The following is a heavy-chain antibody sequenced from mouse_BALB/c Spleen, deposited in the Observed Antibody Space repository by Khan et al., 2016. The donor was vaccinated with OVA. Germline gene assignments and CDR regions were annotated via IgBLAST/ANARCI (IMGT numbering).Heavy chain of an antibody. CDR3: TRDAGRY. CDR2: INPKNGGT. Sequence: VQLKESGPELVKPGASVKISCTTSGFTFPEYTVHWVKQSLGKSLDWIGVINPKNGGTAYNQKFTGKATLTVDKSTSTAYLEFSSLTSEDSAVYSCTRDAGRYWGQGTSVTVAS. CDR1: GFTFPEYT. D-gene: IGHD3-3*01. J-gene: IGHJ4*01. V-gene: IGHV1-18*01.